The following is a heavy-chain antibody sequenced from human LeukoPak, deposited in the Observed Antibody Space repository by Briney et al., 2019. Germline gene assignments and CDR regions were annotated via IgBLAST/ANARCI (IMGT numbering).Heavy chain of an antibody. J-gene: IGHJ4*02. D-gene: IGHD6-19*01. CDR3: ARDNEQWLVHYYFDY. CDR1: GFTFSSYG. V-gene: IGHV3-33*01. Sequence: GGSLRLSCAASGFTFSSYGMHWVRQAPGKGLEWVAVIWYDGSNKYYADSVKGRFTISRDNSKNTLYLQMSSLRAEDTAVYYCARDNEQWLVHYYFDYWGQGTLVTVSS. CDR2: IWYDGSNK.